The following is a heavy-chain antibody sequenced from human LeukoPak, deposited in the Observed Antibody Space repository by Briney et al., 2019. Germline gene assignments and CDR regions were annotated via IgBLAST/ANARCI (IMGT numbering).Heavy chain of an antibody. CDR1: GYTFTGYY. Sequence: GTSVKVSCKASGYTFTGYYMHWVRQAPGQGLEWVGWINPNSGGTNYAQKFQGRVTMTRDTSISTAYMELSRLRSDDTAVYHCASDPQIFWSGYWGQGTLVTVSS. J-gene: IGHJ4*02. V-gene: IGHV1-2*02. D-gene: IGHD3-3*01. CDR3: ASDPQIFWSGY. CDR2: INPNSGGT.